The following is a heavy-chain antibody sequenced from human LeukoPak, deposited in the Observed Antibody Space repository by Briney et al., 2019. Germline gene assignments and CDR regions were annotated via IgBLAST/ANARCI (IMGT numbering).Heavy chain of an antibody. CDR3: ARGRMVRGVTWWFDP. Sequence: ASVKVSCKASGYTFTSYDINWVRQATGQGLEWMGWMNPNSGNTGYAQKFQGRVTMTRNTSISTAYMELSSLRSEDTAVYYCARGRMVRGVTWWFDPWGQGTLVPVST. CDR2: MNPNSGNT. D-gene: IGHD3-10*01. CDR1: GYTFTSYD. V-gene: IGHV1-8*01. J-gene: IGHJ5*02.